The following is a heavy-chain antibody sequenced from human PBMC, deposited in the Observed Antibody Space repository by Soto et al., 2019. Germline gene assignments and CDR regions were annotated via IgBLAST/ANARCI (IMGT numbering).Heavy chain of an antibody. Sequence: GGPLRLSXAASGFIFSGSAMHWVRQAAGKGLEWVGRIGRKANNYATEYAASVEGRFTISRDESKTTTFLLMNSLISEDTPVYFCVMQWLVVSPLDHWGQGTLVTVSS. CDR3: VMQWLVVSPLDH. J-gene: IGHJ4*02. D-gene: IGHD6-19*01. V-gene: IGHV3-73*01. CDR2: IGRKANNYAT. CDR1: GFIFSGSA.